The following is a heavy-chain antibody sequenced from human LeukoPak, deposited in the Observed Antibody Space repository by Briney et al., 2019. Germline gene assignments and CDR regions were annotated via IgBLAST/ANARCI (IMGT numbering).Heavy chain of an antibody. CDR3: ARDHRYCSSTSCVRGRLGY. V-gene: IGHV1-18*01. J-gene: IGHJ4*02. CDR1: GYTFTSYG. Sequence: ASVKVSCKASGYTFTSYGISWVRQAPGQGLEWMGWISAYNGNTNYAQKLQGRVTMTTGTSTSTAYMELRSLRSDDTAVYYCARDHRYCSSTSCVRGRLGYWGQGTLVTVSS. CDR2: ISAYNGNT. D-gene: IGHD2-2*01.